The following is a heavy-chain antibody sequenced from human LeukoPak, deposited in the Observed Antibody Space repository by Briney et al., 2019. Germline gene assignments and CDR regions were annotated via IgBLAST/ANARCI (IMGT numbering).Heavy chain of an antibody. Sequence: GGSLRLSCAASGFTFSDYYMSWIRQAPGKGLEWVSYISSSSSYTNYADSVEGRFTISRDNAKNSLYLQMNSLRAEDTAVYYCARGVVPAALPLYYYYYGMDVWGQGTTVTVSS. CDR3: ARGVVPAALPLYYYYYGMDV. J-gene: IGHJ6*02. D-gene: IGHD2-2*01. CDR1: GFTFSDYY. CDR2: ISSSSSYT. V-gene: IGHV3-11*03.